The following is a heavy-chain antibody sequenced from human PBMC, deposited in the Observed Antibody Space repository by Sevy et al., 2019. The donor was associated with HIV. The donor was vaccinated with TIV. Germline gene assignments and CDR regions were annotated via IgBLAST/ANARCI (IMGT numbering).Heavy chain of an antibody. CDR3: ASGNTYDSGSGSYYPHY. CDR1: GFTFSSYV. J-gene: IGHJ4*02. CDR2: ISYDGSNE. V-gene: IGHV3-30-3*01. Sequence: GGSLRLSCAASGFTFSSYVMHWVRQAPGKGPEWVAAISYDGSNEFYGDSVKGRFTISRDNSKNTLFLQMNSLRPEDTAGYHCASGNTYDSGSGSYYPHYWGQGTLVTVSS. D-gene: IGHD3-10*01.